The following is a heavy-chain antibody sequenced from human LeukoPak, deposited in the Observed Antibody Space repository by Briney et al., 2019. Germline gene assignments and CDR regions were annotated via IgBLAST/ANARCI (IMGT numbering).Heavy chain of an antibody. V-gene: IGHV3-74*01. Sequence: GGSLRPSCAASGLTFSTYWMHWVRHAPGRGLVRGSRINTDGSGTKYADSGKGRFTISRDNATNTMYLQMNSLRAEDTAVYYCARGVNWIDPALFDYWGQGTLVTVSS. CDR2: INTDGSGT. CDR1: GLTFSTYW. J-gene: IGHJ4*02. D-gene: IGHD1-1*01. CDR3: ARGVNWIDPALFDY.